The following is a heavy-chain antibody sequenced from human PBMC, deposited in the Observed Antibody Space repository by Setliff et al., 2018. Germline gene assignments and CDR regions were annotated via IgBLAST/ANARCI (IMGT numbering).Heavy chain of an antibody. CDR1: GATFSSHG. D-gene: IGHD3-22*01. Sequence: GASVKVSCKASGATFSSHGISWVRQAPGQGLEWMGGTIPMFGTTEHAQKFQGRLTIITDESTNTAFMQLSSLRSDDTAVYYCVREGVDSRSSTDYRYYMDVWGKGTTVTVSS. CDR3: VREGVDSRSSTDYRYYMDV. J-gene: IGHJ6*03. V-gene: IGHV1-69*05. CDR2: TIPMFGTT.